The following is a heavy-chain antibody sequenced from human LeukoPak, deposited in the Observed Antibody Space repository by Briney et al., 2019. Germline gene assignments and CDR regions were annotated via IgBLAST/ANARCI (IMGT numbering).Heavy chain of an antibody. CDR3: ARDRVPAALHFDY. V-gene: IGHV4-59*11. D-gene: IGHD2-2*01. Sequence: PSETLSLTCTVSGGSISSHYWSWIRQPPGKGLEWIGCIYYSGSTNYNPSLKSRITISVDTSKNQFSLKLSSVTAADTAVYYCARDRVPAALHFDYWGQGTLATVSS. J-gene: IGHJ4*02. CDR2: IYYSGST. CDR1: GGSISSHY.